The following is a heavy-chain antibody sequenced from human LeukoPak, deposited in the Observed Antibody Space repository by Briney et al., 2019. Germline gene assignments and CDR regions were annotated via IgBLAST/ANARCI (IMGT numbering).Heavy chain of an antibody. CDR3: GGDYSGSWYFPGLPG. Sequence: SQTLSLTCTVSGGSISSGGYHWSWIRQHPGKGLEWIGYIYYSGSTYYNPSLKGRVTISVATSKNQFSLKLSSGTGAGTGLYFRGGDYSGSWYFPGLPGWGQRAKVTLSS. D-gene: IGHD3-10*01. CDR2: IYYSGST. J-gene: IGHJ3*01. CDR1: GGSISSGGYH. V-gene: IGHV4-31*03.